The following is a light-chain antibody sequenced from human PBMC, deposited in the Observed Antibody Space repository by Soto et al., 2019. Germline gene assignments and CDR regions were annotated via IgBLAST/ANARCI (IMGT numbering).Light chain of an antibody. CDR3: QQYEYLPT. J-gene: IGKJ5*01. Sequence: DIQVTQSTSSLSASVGDRVTITCQASQNINNYLNWYQQKPGRAPKLLIYDASNLEAGVPSRFRGSGSGTDFTFTISRLQPEDIATYYCQQYEYLPTFGQGTRLEI. V-gene: IGKV1-33*01. CDR1: QNINNY. CDR2: DAS.